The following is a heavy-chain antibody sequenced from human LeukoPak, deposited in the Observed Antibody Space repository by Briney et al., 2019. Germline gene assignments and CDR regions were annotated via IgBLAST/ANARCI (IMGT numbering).Heavy chain of an antibody. Sequence: QPGASLRLSCAASGFTFSSYWMHWVRQAPGKGLVWISRINTDESSTSYADSVKGRFIISRDNAKNALYLQMNSLRAEDTAVYYCAREAIVGATTDAFDIWGQGTMVTVSS. D-gene: IGHD1-26*01. CDR3: AREAIVGATTDAFDI. CDR1: GFTFSSYW. J-gene: IGHJ3*02. V-gene: IGHV3-74*01. CDR2: INTDESST.